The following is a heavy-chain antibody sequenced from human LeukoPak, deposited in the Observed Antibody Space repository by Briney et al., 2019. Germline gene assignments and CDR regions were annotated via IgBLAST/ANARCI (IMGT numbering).Heavy chain of an antibody. D-gene: IGHD6-13*01. CDR1: GFTFSSYS. V-gene: IGHV3-21*01. J-gene: IGHJ4*02. CDR3: ARDGIAAAGTYARFDY. Sequence: GGSLRLSCAASGFTFSSYSMNWVRQAPGKGLEWVSSISSSSSYIYYADSVKGRFTISRDNAKNSLYLQMNSLRAEDTAVHYCARDGIAAAGTYARFDYWGQGTLVTVSS. CDR2: ISSSSSYI.